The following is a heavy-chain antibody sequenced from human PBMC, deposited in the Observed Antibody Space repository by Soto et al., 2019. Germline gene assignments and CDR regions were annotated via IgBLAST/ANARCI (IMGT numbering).Heavy chain of an antibody. V-gene: IGHV3-11*01. J-gene: IGHJ4*02. CDR2: ITSSGGTI. CDR3: ARDPLHHGSTVDF. Sequence: KSGGSLRLSXVASGFTFSDYYMSWIRQPPGEGLEWISYITSSGGTIYYADSVKGRFTISRDNAKNSLYLQMNGLRAEDTAVYYCARDPLHHGSTVDFWGQGTLVIVSS. CDR1: GFTFSDYY.